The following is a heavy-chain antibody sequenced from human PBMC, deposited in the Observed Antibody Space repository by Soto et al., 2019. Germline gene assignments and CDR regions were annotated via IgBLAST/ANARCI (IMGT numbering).Heavy chain of an antibody. CDR1: GVTFSGYV. V-gene: IGHV1-46*03. Sequence: GASVKVSCKACGVTFSGYVISWGRPTPGQGFEWKGVLNPSGGSTIYAQKLQGRVTMTSDSFTNTVDMELSSLRSEGTAMYYCSSESPDYLPYQFAYSGQRSFVTGSA. CDR3: SSESPDYLPYQFAY. D-gene: IGHD4-17*01. CDR2: LNPSGGST. J-gene: IGHJ4*02.